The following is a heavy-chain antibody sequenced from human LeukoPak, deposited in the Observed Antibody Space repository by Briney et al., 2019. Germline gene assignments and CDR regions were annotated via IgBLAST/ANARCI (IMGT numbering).Heavy chain of an antibody. CDR2: INHSGST. CDR3: ARHSTSGYGAIDY. D-gene: IGHD2-2*01. Sequence: PSETLSLTCAVYGGSFSGYYWSWIRQPPGKGLEWIGEINHSGSTSYNPSLKSRVTISVDTSKNQFSLKLSSVLAAEPAVYYCARHSTSGYGAIDYWGEGSLVTVSP. CDR1: GGSFSGYY. J-gene: IGHJ4*02. V-gene: IGHV4-34*01.